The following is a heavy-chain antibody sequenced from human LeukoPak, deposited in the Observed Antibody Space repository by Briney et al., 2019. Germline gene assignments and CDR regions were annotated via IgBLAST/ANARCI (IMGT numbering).Heavy chain of an antibody. CDR3: ARFSQYYDSTTHYLDY. CDR1: GGSINNYY. V-gene: IGHV4-59*08. D-gene: IGHD3-22*01. J-gene: IGHJ4*02. CDR2: IYYSGST. Sequence: SETLSLTCTVSGGSINNYYWSWVRQPPGEGLERIAYIYYSGSTNYNPSLKTRVTISVDTSKNQFSLRVNSVSAADTAVYYCARFSQYYDSTTHYLDYWGQGILVTVSS.